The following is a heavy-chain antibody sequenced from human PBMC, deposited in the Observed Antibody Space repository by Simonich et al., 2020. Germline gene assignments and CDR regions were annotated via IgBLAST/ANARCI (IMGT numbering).Heavy chain of an antibody. J-gene: IGHJ4*02. V-gene: IGHV3-30*07. CDR3: ARDLGSSYYFDY. CDR1: GFTFSSFA. CDR2: ISYDGSNK. Sequence: GGGVFQPGRSLRLSCAASGFTFSSFAMHWVRQAPGKVLEWVACISYDGSNKYYADSLKGRFTISRDNSKNTLYLQMNSLRAEDTAVYYCARDLGSSYYFDYWGQGTLVTVSS. D-gene: IGHD6-6*01.